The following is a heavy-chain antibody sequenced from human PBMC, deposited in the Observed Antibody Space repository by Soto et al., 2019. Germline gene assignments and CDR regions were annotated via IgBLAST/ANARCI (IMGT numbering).Heavy chain of an antibody. V-gene: IGHV4-59*01. CDR1: GGSISSYY. Sequence: SETLSLTCTVSGGSISSYYWSWIRQPPGKGLEWIGYIYYSGSTNYNPSLKSRVTISVDTSKNQFSLKLSSVTAADTAVYYCARESGYSYGLLDYWGQGTLVTVSS. CDR3: ARESGYSYGLLDY. D-gene: IGHD5-18*01. CDR2: IYYSGST. J-gene: IGHJ4*02.